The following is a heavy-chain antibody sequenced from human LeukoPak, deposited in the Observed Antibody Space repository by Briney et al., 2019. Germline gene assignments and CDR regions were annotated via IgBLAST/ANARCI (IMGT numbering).Heavy chain of an antibody. Sequence: ASVKVSCKASGYTFTSYAMHWVRQAPGQRLEWMGWINAGNGNTKYSQKFQGRVTITRDTSASTAYMELSSLRSEDTAVYYCARDIVVVPAGMPFYGMDVWAKGPRSPSPQ. CDR2: INAGNGNT. CDR3: ARDIVVVPAGMPFYGMDV. CDR1: GYTFTSYA. J-gene: IGHJ6*04. V-gene: IGHV1-3*01. D-gene: IGHD2-2*01.